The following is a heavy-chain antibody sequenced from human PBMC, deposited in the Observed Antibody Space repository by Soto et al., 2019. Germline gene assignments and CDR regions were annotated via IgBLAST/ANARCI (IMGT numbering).Heavy chain of an antibody. J-gene: IGHJ4*02. CDR3: ARGSAVMTAVFDY. Sequence: QVQLMQSGAELKKPGASVKVSCKASGYTLTNNYLHWVRQAPGQGLEWMTMINPRDGSTTSAQKFQGRVTVTRDTSTSFVYLELTSLRFEDTAGYYCARGSAVMTAVFDYWGQGTLVSVSS. CDR2: INPRDGST. CDR1: GYTLTNNY. D-gene: IGHD2-21*02. V-gene: IGHV1-46*01.